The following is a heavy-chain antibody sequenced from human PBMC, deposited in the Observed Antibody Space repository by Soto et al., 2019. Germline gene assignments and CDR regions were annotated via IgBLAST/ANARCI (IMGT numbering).Heavy chain of an antibody. CDR2: IISLFGTP. V-gene: IGHV1-69*12. D-gene: IGHD3-3*01. J-gene: IGHJ4*02. Sequence: QVQLVQSGGEVKKPGSSVKVSCKASGDTFTNHVFNWVRQAPGQGLEWMGGIISLFGTPHYAQRFQGRVTITADESAAPSYMRVSSLRSEGPGVYYCARDLGSGCARGDYWGQGTRVTVSS. CDR3: ARDLGSGCARGDY. CDR1: GDTFTNHV.